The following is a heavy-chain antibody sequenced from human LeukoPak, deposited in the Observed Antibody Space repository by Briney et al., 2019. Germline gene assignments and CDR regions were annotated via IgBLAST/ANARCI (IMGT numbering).Heavy chain of an antibody. V-gene: IGHV1-18*01. D-gene: IGHD2-2*01. CDR3: ARDSCSSTTCYLGDY. Sequence: ASVKVSCKASGYTFTNYGISWVRQASGQGLEWMGWISAYNGNTNYAQKFQGRVTMTTDTSTSTAYMELRSLRSDDTAVYYCARDSCSSTTCYLGDYWGQGTLVTVSS. J-gene: IGHJ4*02. CDR1: GYTFTNYG. CDR2: ISAYNGNT.